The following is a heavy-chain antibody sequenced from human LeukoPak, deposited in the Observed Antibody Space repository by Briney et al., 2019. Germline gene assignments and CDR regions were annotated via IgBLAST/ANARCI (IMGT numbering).Heavy chain of an antibody. CDR3: ARLRAGNYIDY. V-gene: IGHV3-11*01. CDR2: ISKSGTTI. D-gene: IGHD1-14*01. Sequence: PEGSLRVSCAVSGFTFSDYYMTWIRQAPGKGLEWVSYISKSGTTINYAGSVKGRFTISRDNAKNSLFLQMNSLRAEDTAVYFCARLRAGNYIDYWGQGTLVTVSS. CDR1: GFTFSDYY. J-gene: IGHJ4*02.